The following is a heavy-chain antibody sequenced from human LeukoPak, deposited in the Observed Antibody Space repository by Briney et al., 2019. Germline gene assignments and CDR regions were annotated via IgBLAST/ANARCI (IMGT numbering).Heavy chain of an antibody. Sequence: GGSLRLSCAASGFTFSRYSMNWVRQAPGKGLEWVSSISISSNYIYYADSVKGRFTISRDNAKNSLYLQVNSLRAEDTAVYYCARDRYTTKESNFDYWGQGTLVTVSS. CDR1: GFTFSRYS. J-gene: IGHJ4*02. CDR3: ARDRYTTKESNFDY. CDR2: ISISSNYI. D-gene: IGHD2-2*02. V-gene: IGHV3-21*01.